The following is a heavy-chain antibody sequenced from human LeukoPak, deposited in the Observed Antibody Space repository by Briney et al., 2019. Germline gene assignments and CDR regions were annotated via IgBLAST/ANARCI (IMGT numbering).Heavy chain of an antibody. V-gene: IGHV4-4*07. CDR3: ARSHDYVSPWAYFDY. J-gene: IGHJ4*02. CDR2: IYTSGST. D-gene: IGHD3-16*01. CDR1: GGSISSYY. Sequence: PSETLSLTCTVPGGSISSYYWSWIRQPAGKGLEWIGRIYTSGSTNYNPSLKSRVTMSVDTSKNQFSLRLSSVTAADTAVYYCARSHDYVSPWAYFDYWGQGTLVTVSS.